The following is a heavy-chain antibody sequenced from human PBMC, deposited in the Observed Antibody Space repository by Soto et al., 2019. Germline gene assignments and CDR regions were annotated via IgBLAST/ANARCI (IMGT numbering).Heavy chain of an antibody. D-gene: IGHD3-22*01. V-gene: IGHV3-49*04. CDR3: TSYDSSGYYAFDI. CDR1: GFTFGDYA. CDR2: IRSKAYGGTT. J-gene: IGHJ3*02. Sequence: LRLSCTASGFTFGDYAMSWVRQAPGKGLEWVGFIRSKAYGGTTEYAASVKGRFTISRDDSKSIAYLQMNSLKTEDTAVYYCTSYDSSGYYAFDIWGQGTMVTVSS.